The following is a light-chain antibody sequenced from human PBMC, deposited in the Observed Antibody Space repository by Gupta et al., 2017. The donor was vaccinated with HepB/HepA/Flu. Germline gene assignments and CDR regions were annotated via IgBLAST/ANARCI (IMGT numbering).Light chain of an antibody. V-gene: IGKV1-5*03. Sequence: DIQMTQSPSTLSASVGDRVTITCRASQSISSWLAWYQQKPGKAPKLLIYKVSNLHSGVPSRFSGSGSGTEFTLTISSLQPDDFATYYCQHYDSYSTFGQGTKVEIK. CDR2: KVS. J-gene: IGKJ1*01. CDR1: QSISSW. CDR3: QHYDSYST.